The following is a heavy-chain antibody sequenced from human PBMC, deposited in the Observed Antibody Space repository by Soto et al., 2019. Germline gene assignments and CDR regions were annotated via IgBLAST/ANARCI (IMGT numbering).Heavy chain of an antibody. Sequence: GGSLRLSCAASGFTFSSYSMNWVRQAPGKGLGWVSYISSSSSTIYYADSVKGRFTISRDNAKNSLYLQMNSLRDEDTAVYYCARDPTSLIAAAGKGAAFDIWGQGTMVTVSS. CDR1: GFTFSSYS. V-gene: IGHV3-48*02. J-gene: IGHJ3*02. D-gene: IGHD6-13*01. CDR3: ARDPTSLIAAAGKGAAFDI. CDR2: ISSSSSTI.